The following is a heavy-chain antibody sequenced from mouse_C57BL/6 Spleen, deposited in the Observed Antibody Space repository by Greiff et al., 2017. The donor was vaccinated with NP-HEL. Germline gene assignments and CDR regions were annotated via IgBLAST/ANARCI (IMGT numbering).Heavy chain of an antibody. Sequence: EVQLVESGGGLVQPGGSMKLSCAASGFTFSDAWMDWVRQSPEKGLEWVAEIRNKANNHATYYAESVKGRFTISRDDSKSSVYLQMNSLRAEDTGIYYCTRMSSGNYFDYWGQGTTLTVSS. D-gene: IGHD3-2*02. V-gene: IGHV6-6*01. J-gene: IGHJ2*01. CDR1: GFTFSDAW. CDR2: IRNKANNHAT. CDR3: TRMSSGNYFDY.